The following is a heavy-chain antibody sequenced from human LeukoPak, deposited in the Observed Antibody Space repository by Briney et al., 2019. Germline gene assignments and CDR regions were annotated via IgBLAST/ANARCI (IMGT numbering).Heavy chain of an antibody. Sequence: GGCLRLSCAASGFTFSSYSMNWVRQAPGKGLEWVSSISSSSTYIYYADSVKGRFTISRDNAKNSLYLQMNSLRAEDTAVYYCARDVSVGGSYGSYGMDVWGQGTTVTVSS. D-gene: IGHD1-26*01. J-gene: IGHJ6*02. CDR3: ARDVSVGGSYGSYGMDV. CDR2: ISSSSTYI. CDR1: GFTFSSYS. V-gene: IGHV3-21*01.